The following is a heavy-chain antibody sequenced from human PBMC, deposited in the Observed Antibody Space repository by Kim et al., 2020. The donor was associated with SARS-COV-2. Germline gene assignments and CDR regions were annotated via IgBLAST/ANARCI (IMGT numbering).Heavy chain of an antibody. J-gene: IGHJ5*02. CDR1: GFTFSSYA. D-gene: IGHD2-2*01. Sequence: GGSLRLSCAASGFTFSSYAMSWVRQAPGKGLEWVSAISGSGGSTYYADSVKGRFTISRDNSKNTLYLQMNSLRAEDTAVYYCAKLPIVVVPAAIYNWFDPWGQETLVTVSS. CDR3: AKLPIVVVPAAIYNWFDP. CDR2: ISGSGGST. V-gene: IGHV3-23*01.